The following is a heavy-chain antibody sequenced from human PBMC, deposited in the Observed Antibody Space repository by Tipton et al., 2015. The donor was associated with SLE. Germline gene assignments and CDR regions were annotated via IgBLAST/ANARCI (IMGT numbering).Heavy chain of an antibody. J-gene: IGHJ4*02. CDR1: GFTFSSYW. CDR3: ARIHYYGSGSRGY. Sequence: GSLRLSCAASGFTFSSYWMSWVRQAPGKGLEWVANIKQDGSEKYYVDSVKGRFTISRDNAKDTLYLQMNSLRAEDTAVYYCARIHYYGSGSRGYWGQGTLVTVSS. V-gene: IGHV3-7*01. D-gene: IGHD3-10*01. CDR2: IKQDGSEK.